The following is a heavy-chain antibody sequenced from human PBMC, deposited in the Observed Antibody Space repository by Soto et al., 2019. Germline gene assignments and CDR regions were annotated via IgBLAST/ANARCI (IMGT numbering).Heavy chain of an antibody. CDR2: INHSGST. J-gene: IGHJ6*02. CDR1: GGSFSGYY. Sequence: SETLSLTCAVYGGSFSGYYWSWIRQSPGKGLEWIGEINHSGSTNYNPSLKSRVTISVDTSKNQFSLKLSSVTAADTAVYYCARGPLRRRYGDVWGQGTTVTVSS. D-gene: IGHD1-20*01. CDR3: ARGPLRRRYGDV. V-gene: IGHV4-34*01.